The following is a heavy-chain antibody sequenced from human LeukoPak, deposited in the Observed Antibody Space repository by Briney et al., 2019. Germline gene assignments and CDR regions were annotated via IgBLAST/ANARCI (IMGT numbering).Heavy chain of an antibody. J-gene: IGHJ4*02. V-gene: IGHV1-18*01. D-gene: IGHD2-2*01. Sequence: ASVKVSCKASGYTFTSYGFSWVRQAPGQGLEWMGWISAYNANTNYAQKLQGRVSMTTDTSTSTAYMELRSLSSDDTAMYYCVRPRYCSSITCPRPDHYYFDYWGQGTLVTVSS. CDR1: GYTFTSYG. CDR3: VRPRYCSSITCPRPDHYYFDY. CDR2: ISAYNANT.